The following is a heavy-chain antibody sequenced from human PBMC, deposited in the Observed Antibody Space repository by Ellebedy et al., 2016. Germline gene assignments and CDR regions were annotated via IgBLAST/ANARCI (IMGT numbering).Heavy chain of an antibody. D-gene: IGHD3-16*01. V-gene: IGHV3-73*01. CDR3: TRRGEVVLAPNEPNYYYYGMDV. CDR1: GFTFSGSA. J-gene: IGHJ6*02. Sequence: GGSLSLSCAASGFTFSGSAMHWVRQASGKGLEWVGRIRSKANSYATAYAASVKGRFTISRDDSKNTAYLQMNSLKTEDTAVYYCTRRGEVVLAPNEPNYYYYGMDVWGQGTTVTVSS. CDR2: IRSKANSYAT.